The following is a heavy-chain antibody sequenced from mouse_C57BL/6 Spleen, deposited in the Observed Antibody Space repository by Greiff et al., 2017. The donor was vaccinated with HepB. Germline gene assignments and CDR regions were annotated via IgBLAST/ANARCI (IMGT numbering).Heavy chain of an antibody. CDR3: TRRGVYYGSLYAMDY. CDR1: GYTFTDYE. Sequence: QVQLQQSGAELVRPGASVTLSCKASGYTFTDYEMHWVKQTPVHGLEWIGAIDPETGGTAYNQKFKGKAILTADKSSSTAYMELRSLTSEDSAVYYCTRRGVYYGSLYAMDYWGQGTSVTVSS. V-gene: IGHV1-15*01. D-gene: IGHD2-1*01. CDR2: IDPETGGT. J-gene: IGHJ4*01.